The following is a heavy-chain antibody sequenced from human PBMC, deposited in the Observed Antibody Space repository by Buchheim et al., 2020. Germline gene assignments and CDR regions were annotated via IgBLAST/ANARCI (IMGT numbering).Heavy chain of an antibody. V-gene: IGHV4-31*03. CDR3: ASGTTQYTAMVLYFDY. D-gene: IGHD5-18*01. CDR2: IYYSGST. CDR1: GGSISSGGYY. J-gene: IGHJ4*02. Sequence: QVQLQESGPGLVKPSQTLSLTCTVSGGSISSGGYYWSWIRQHPGKGLEWIGYIYYSGSTSYNPSLTSRVTISVDTSQTQFYLKLSSVTAADTAVYYCASGTTQYTAMVLYFDYWGQGTL.